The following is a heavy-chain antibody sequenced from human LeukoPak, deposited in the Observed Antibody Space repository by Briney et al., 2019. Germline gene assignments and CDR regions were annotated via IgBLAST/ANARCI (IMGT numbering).Heavy chain of an antibody. CDR2: IIPIFGTA. D-gene: IGHD1-26*01. Sequence: ASVKVSCKASGGTFSSYAIGWVRQAPGQGLEWMGGIIPIFGTANYAQKFQGRVTITTDESTSTAYMELSSLRSEDTAVYYCAEERVGATSGAFDIWGQGTMVTVSS. CDR3: AEERVGATSGAFDI. J-gene: IGHJ3*02. V-gene: IGHV1-69*05. CDR1: GGTFSSYA.